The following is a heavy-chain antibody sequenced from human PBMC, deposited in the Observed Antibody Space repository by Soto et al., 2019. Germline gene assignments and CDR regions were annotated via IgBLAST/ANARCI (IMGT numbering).Heavy chain of an antibody. CDR2: ISSSGSTI. Sequence: HPGGSLRLSCAASGFTFSSYEMNWVRQAPGKGLEWVSYISSSGSTIYYADSVKGRFTISRDNAKNSLYLQMNSLRAEDTAVYYCARTQQKLVHIYYYYYGMDVWGQGTRVTVSS. V-gene: IGHV3-48*03. D-gene: IGHD6-13*01. CDR1: GFTFSSYE. CDR3: ARTQQKLVHIYYYYYGMDV. J-gene: IGHJ6*02.